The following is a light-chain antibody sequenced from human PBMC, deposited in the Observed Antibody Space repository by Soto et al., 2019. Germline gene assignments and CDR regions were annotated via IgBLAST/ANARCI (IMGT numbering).Light chain of an antibody. CDR3: QQYGSSLWT. V-gene: IGKV3-20*01. CDR1: QSVSSSY. J-gene: IGKJ1*01. CDR2: GAS. Sequence: IVLTQSPGTLYLSPGERATLSCRASQSVSSSYLAWYQQNPGQAPRLLLDGASSRATGITDRFSGSGSGTDFTLTISRREPEDFAVYYCQQYGSSLWTFGQGTKVEIK.